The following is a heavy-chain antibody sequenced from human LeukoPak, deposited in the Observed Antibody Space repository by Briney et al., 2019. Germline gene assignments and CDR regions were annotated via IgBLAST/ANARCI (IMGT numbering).Heavy chain of an antibody. CDR1: GFTCSNYW. Sequence: GGSLRLSCAASGFTCSNYWMHWVRQAPGEGLVWVSRITTDGSITSCADSVKGRFTISRDNAKNTVYLQMNSLRAEDTAVYYCARDNGMGRFDPWGPGTLVTVSS. CDR3: ARDNGMGRFDP. CDR2: ITTDGSIT. J-gene: IGHJ5*02. D-gene: IGHD1-14*01. V-gene: IGHV3-74*01.